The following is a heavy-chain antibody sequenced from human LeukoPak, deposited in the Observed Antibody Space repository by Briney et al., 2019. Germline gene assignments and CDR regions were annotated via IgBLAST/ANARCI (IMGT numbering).Heavy chain of an antibody. D-gene: IGHD6-19*01. CDR3: TRDRSRSVAVAGPDY. V-gene: IGHV3-49*03. CDR2: IRSKAYGGTT. J-gene: IGHJ4*02. Sequence: GGSLRLSCTASGFTFGDYAMSWFRQAPGKGLEWVGFIRSKAYGGTTEYAASVKGRFTISRDDSKSIAYLQMNSLKTEDTAVYYCTRDRSRSVAVAGPDYWGQGTLVTVSP. CDR1: GFTFGDYA.